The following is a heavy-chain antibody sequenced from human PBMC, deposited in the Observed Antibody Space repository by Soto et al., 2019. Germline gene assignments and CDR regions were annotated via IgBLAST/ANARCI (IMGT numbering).Heavy chain of an antibody. J-gene: IGHJ6*01. D-gene: IGHD4-4*01. CDR1: GGSISSYY. CDR2: IYYSGST. V-gene: IGHV4-59*01. CDR3: AREGGARLHPRDV. Sequence: QVQLQESGPGLVKPSETLSLTCTVSGGSISSYYWSWIRQPPGKGLEWIGYIYYSGSTNYNPSLKSRVTISVDTSKNQFSLRLSSVTAAETAVYYCAREGGARLHPRDVW.